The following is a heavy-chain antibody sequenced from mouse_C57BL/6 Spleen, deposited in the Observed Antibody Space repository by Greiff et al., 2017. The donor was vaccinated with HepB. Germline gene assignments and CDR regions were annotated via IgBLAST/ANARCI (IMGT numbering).Heavy chain of an antibody. Sequence: QVQLQQSGAELVRPGASVKLSCKASGYTFTDYYINWVKQRPGQGLEWIARIYPGSGNTYYNEKFKGKATLTAEKSSSTAYMQLSSLTSEDSAVYFCASYEGWFAYWGQGTLVTVSA. CDR2: IYPGSGNT. CDR3: ASYEGWFAY. J-gene: IGHJ3*01. V-gene: IGHV1-76*01. D-gene: IGHD1-1*01. CDR1: GYTFTDYY.